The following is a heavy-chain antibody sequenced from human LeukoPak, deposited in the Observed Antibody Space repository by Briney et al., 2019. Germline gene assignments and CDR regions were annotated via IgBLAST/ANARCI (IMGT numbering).Heavy chain of an antibody. J-gene: IGHJ4*02. CDR3: ARSPAAATYYFDY. V-gene: IGHV3-7*01. CDR2: IKQDGSEK. Sequence: GGSLRLSCAASGLTFSSYWMSWVRQAPGKGLEWVANIKQDGSEKYYVDSVKGRFTISRDNAKNSLYLQMNSLRAEDTAVYYCARSPAAATYYFDYWGQGTLVTVSS. D-gene: IGHD6-13*01. CDR1: GLTFSSYW.